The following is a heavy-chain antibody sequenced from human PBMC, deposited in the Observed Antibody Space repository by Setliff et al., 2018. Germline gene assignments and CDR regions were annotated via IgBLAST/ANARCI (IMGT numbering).Heavy chain of an antibody. Sequence: PGGSLRLSCAASGFTLSSYWMHWVRQAPGKGLVWVSRINSDGSSTSYADSVKGRFTISRDNAKNTLYLQMNSLRPEDTAVYYCARTCSGSGCYAGLESWGQGTPVTAPQ. V-gene: IGHV3-74*01. J-gene: IGHJ4*02. D-gene: IGHD2-15*01. CDR1: GFTLSSYW. CDR3: ARTCSGSGCYAGLES. CDR2: INSDGSST.